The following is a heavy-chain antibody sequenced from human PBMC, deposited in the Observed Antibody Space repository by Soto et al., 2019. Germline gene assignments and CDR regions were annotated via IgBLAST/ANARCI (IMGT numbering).Heavy chain of an antibody. CDR1: GYSFTSYW. V-gene: IGHV5-51*01. D-gene: IGHD7-27*01. CDR2: IYPGDSDT. Sequence: PGESLKISCKGSGYSFTSYWIGWVRQMPGKGLEWMGIIYPGDSDTRYSPSFQGQVTISADKSISTAYLQWSSLKASDTAMYYCARRKRRDGHPWAFDYWGQGTLVTVSS. CDR3: ARRKRRDGHPWAFDY. J-gene: IGHJ4*02.